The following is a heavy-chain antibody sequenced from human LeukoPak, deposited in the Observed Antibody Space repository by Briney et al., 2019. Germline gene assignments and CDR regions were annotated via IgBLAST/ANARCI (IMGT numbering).Heavy chain of an antibody. CDR1: GFMFSSYW. V-gene: IGHV3-74*01. CDR2: INSDGSST. CDR3: ARGPGAFDI. J-gene: IGHJ3*02. D-gene: IGHD2-2*01. Sequence: GGSLRLSCVASGFMFSSYWMSWVRQAPGKGLVWVSRINSDGSSTSYADSVKGRFTISRDNAKNTLFLQMNSLRAEDTAVYYCARGPGAFDIWGQGTMVTVSS.